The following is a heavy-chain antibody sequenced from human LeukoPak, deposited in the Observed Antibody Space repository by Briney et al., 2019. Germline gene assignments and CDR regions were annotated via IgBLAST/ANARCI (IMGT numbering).Heavy chain of an antibody. CDR1: GYTFTSYD. V-gene: IGHV1-8*01. CDR3: ARGSTMVRGVRGGNWFDP. J-gene: IGHJ5*02. Sequence: ASVKASCKASGYTFTSYDINWARQATGQGLEWMGWMNPNSGNTGYAQKFQGRVTMTRNTSISTAYMELSSLRSEDTAVYYCARGSTMVRGVRGGNWFDPWGQGTLVTVSS. CDR2: MNPNSGNT. D-gene: IGHD3-10*01.